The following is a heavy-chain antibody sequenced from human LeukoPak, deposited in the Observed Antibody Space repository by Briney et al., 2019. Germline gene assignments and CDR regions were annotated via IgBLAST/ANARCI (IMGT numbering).Heavy chain of an antibody. CDR3: ARFGRYCSSTSCYTNVKRNWFDL. CDR2: IYYSGST. CDR1: GGSISSYY. D-gene: IGHD2-2*02. V-gene: IGHV4-59*12. J-gene: IGHJ5*02. Sequence: SETLSLTCTVSGGSISSYYWSWIRQPPGKGLEWIGYIYYSGSTNYNPSLKSRVTISVDTSKNQFSLKLSSVTAADTAVYYCARFGRYCSSTSCYTNVKRNWFDLWGQGTLVTVSS.